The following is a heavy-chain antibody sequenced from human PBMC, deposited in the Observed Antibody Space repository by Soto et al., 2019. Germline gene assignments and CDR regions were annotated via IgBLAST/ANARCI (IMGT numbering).Heavy chain of an antibody. CDR2: ISAYNGNT. J-gene: IGHJ4*02. V-gene: IGHV1-18*01. D-gene: IGHD5-12*01. Sequence: QVQLVQSGAEVKKPGASVKVSCKASGYTFTSYGISWVRQAPGQGLEWMGWISAYNGNTNYAQKLQGRVTMTTDTSSSXXYMELRSLRSDDTAVYYCARGEVDIVATTEGNFDYWGQGTLVTVSS. CDR1: GYTFTSYG. CDR3: ARGEVDIVATTEGNFDY.